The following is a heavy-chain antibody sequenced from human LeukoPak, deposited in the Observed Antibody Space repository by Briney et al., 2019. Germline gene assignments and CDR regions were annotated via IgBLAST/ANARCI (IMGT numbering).Heavy chain of an antibody. Sequence: SETLSLTCTVFGGSINSGDYYWSWIRQHPGKGLEWIGYIYYSGSTYHNSSLKSRIIVSVDTSNNQFSPKLSSVTAADTAVYYCARARVDFWSGPFWFDPWGQGTLVTVSS. CDR3: ARARVDFWSGPFWFDP. D-gene: IGHD3-3*01. V-gene: IGHV4-31*03. J-gene: IGHJ5*02. CDR1: GGSINSGDYY. CDR2: IYYSGST.